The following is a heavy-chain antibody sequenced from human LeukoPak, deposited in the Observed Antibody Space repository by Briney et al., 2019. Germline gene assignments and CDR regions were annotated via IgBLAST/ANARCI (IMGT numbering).Heavy chain of an antibody. CDR1: GYTFAGYY. Sequence: ASVKVSCKASGYTFAGYYMHWVRQAPGQGLEWMVWINPNSGGTNYAQKFQGRVTMTRDTSISTAYMELSRLRSDDTAVYYCASGGTIFGVVSHFDYWGQGTLVTVSS. D-gene: IGHD3-3*01. CDR3: ASGGTIFGVVSHFDY. J-gene: IGHJ4*02. V-gene: IGHV1-2*02. CDR2: INPNSGGT.